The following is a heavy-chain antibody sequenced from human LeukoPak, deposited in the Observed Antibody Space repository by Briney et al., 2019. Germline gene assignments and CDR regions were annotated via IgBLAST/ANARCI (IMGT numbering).Heavy chain of an antibody. CDR2: IYCSGST. CDR1: GGSISSSSYY. CDR3: ARLDYDFWSGSARWFDP. D-gene: IGHD3-3*01. Sequence: SETLSLTCTVSGGSISSSSYYWGWIRQPPGKGLEWIGSIYCSGSTYYNPSLKSRVTISVDTSKNQFSLKLSSVTAADTAVYYCARLDYDFWSGSARWFDPWGQGTLVTVSS. V-gene: IGHV4-39*01. J-gene: IGHJ5*02.